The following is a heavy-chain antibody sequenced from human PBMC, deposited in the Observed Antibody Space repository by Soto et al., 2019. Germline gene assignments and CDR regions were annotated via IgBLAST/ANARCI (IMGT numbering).Heavy chain of an antibody. V-gene: IGHV4-31*03. Sequence: QVQLQESGPGLVKPSQTLSLTCTVSGGSISSGGYYWSWIRQHPGKGLEWIGYIYYSGSTYYKPSLQSRRTISVDPYKHQVSLKLSSVTAADTSVYYCAKLTGGRDDYWGQGTLVTVSS. CDR3: AKLTGGRDDY. J-gene: IGHJ4*02. D-gene: IGHD1-26*01. CDR1: GGSISSGGYY. CDR2: IYYSGST.